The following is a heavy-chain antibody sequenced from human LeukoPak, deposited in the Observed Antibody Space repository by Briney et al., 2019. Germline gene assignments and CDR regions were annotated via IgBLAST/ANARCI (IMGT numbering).Heavy chain of an antibody. CDR3: ARDSYDILTPDY. CDR1: GFTFSSYS. J-gene: IGHJ4*02. Sequence: GGSLRLSCAASGFTFSSYSMNWVRQAPGKGLEWVSSISSSSSYIYYADSVKGRFTISRDNAKNSLNLQMNSLRAEDTAVYYCARDSYDILTPDYWGQGTLVTVSS. V-gene: IGHV3-21*01. CDR2: ISSSSSYI. D-gene: IGHD3-9*01.